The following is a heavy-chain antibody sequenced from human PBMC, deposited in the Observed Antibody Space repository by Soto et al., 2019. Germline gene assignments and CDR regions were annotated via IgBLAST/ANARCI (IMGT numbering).Heavy chain of an antibody. CDR2: ISGSGGST. CDR1: GFTFSSYA. J-gene: IGHJ4*02. V-gene: IGHV3-23*01. D-gene: IGHD3-3*01. CDR3: AKDQGRARFLGWWLDY. Sequence: GGSLRLSCAASGFTFSSYAMSWVRQAPGKGLEWVSAISGSGGSTYYADSVKGRFTISRDNSKNTLYLQMNSLRAEDTAVYYCAKDQGRARFLGWWLDYWGQGTLVTVSS.